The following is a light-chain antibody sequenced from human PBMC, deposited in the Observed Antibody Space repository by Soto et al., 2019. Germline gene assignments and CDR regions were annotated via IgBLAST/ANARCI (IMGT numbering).Light chain of an antibody. CDR2: SND. Sequence: QLVLTQPPSASETPGQSVTISCSGSSSNIGGNSVNWYQHLPGTAPKLLVYSNDQRTSGVPGRFSGSKSGTSASLAISGLQSEDEADYYCAAWDDRLNAVVFGGGTKLTVL. CDR3: AAWDDRLNAVV. J-gene: IGLJ2*01. CDR1: SSNIGGNS. V-gene: IGLV1-44*01.